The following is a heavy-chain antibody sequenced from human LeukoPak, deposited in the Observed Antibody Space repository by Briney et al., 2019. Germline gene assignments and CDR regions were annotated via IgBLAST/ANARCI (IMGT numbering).Heavy chain of an antibody. CDR3: ARGRGYCSSTSCYRGDYYYYMDV. D-gene: IGHD2-2*02. Sequence: SVKVSCKASGGTFSSYAISWVRQAPGQGLEWMGGIIPIFGTANYAQKFQGRVTITADESTGTAYMELSSLRSEDTAVYYCARGRGYCSSTSCYRGDYYYYMDVWGKGTTVTVSS. V-gene: IGHV1-69*13. CDR2: IIPIFGTA. CDR1: GGTFSSYA. J-gene: IGHJ6*03.